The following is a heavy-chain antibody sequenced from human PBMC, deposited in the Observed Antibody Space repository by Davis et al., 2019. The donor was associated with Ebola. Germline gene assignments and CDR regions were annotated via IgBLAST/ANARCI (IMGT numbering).Heavy chain of an antibody. V-gene: IGHV4-34*01. CDR3: ARDIAVAGTIGFDY. J-gene: IGHJ4*02. CDR2: INHSGST. Sequence: MPSETLSLTCAVYGGSFSGYYWSRIRQPPGKGLEWIGEINHSGSTNYNPSLKSRVTISVDTSKNQFSLKLSSVTAADTAVYYCARDIAVAGTIGFDYWGQGTLVTVSS. CDR1: GGSFSGYY. D-gene: IGHD6-19*01.